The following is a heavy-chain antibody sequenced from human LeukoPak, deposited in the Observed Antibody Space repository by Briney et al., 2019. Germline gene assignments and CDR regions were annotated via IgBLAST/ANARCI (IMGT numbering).Heavy chain of an antibody. Sequence: GASVKVSCKASGYTFTRYAMNWVRQAPRQGLEWMGWINTNTGNPKYAHGFTGRIVLSLDTSASTAYLQISSRKAEDTAGYYCAREGSSSWEPEYYFDYWGQGTLVTVSS. CDR1: GYTFTRYA. D-gene: IGHD6-13*01. CDR2: INTNTGNP. CDR3: AREGSSSWEPEYYFDY. V-gene: IGHV7-4-1*02. J-gene: IGHJ4*02.